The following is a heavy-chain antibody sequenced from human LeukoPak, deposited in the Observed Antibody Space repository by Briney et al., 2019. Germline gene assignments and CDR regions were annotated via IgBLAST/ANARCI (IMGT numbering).Heavy chain of an antibody. J-gene: IGHJ4*02. Sequence: GGSLRLSCATSGFTFDDYAMSWVRQAPGKGLEWASGINWNGGSTGYADSVKGRFSISRDNAKNALYLQMNSLRAEDTALYYCASGVVAANYFDYWGQGTLVTVSS. CDR1: GFTFDDYA. CDR3: ASGVVAANYFDY. V-gene: IGHV3-20*04. D-gene: IGHD2-15*01. CDR2: INWNGGST.